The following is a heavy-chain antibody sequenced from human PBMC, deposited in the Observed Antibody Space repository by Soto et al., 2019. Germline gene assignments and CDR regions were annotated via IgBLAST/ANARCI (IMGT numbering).Heavy chain of an antibody. Sequence: EVQLLESGGGLVQPGGSLRLSCAASGFTFSSYAVSWVRQAPGKGLEWVSAISGSGGSTYYADSVKGRFTISRDNSKNTLYLQMNSLRAEDTAVYYCAKGTRSAVYYYYGMDVWRQGTTVTVSS. J-gene: IGHJ6*02. CDR3: AKGTRSAVYYYYGMDV. V-gene: IGHV3-23*01. D-gene: IGHD2-15*01. CDR1: GFTFSSYA. CDR2: ISGSGGST.